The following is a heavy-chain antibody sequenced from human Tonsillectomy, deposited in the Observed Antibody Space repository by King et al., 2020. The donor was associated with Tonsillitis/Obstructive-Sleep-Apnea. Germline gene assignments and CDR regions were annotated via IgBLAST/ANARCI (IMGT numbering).Heavy chain of an antibody. CDR2: INPSGGST. D-gene: IGHD1-1*01. Sequence: QLVQSGAEVREPGASVKVSCKASGYTFTSYYIHWVRQAPGQGLEWMGIINPSGGSTSYAQKFQGRVTMTRDTSTSTAYMELSSLRSEDAAVYYCVRDPKRGFQTQPGFDMWGQGTMVTVSS. J-gene: IGHJ3*02. CDR3: VRDPKRGFQTQPGFDM. V-gene: IGHV1-46*01. CDR1: GYTFTSYY.